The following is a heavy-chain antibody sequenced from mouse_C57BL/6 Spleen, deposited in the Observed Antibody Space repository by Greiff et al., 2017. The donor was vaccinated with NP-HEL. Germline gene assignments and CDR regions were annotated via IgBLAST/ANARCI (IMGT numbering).Heavy chain of an antibody. CDR1: GFSLSTSGMG. J-gene: IGHJ4*01. Sequence: QVTLKVCGPGILQSSQTLSLTCSFSGFSLSTSGMGVSWIRQPSGKGLEWLAHIYWDDDKRYNPSLKSRLTISKDTSRNQVFLKITSVDTADTATYYCARRRMVTTGYYYAMDYWGQGTSVTVSS. V-gene: IGHV8-12*01. CDR3: ARRRMVTTGYYYAMDY. CDR2: IYWDDDK. D-gene: IGHD2-2*01.